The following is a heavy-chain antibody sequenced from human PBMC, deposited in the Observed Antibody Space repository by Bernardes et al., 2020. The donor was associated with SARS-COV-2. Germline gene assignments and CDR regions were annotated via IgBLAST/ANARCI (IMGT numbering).Heavy chain of an antibody. V-gene: IGHV3-13*01. Sequence: GGSLRLSCAVSGFTFSSSDMHWVRQATGKGLEWVSAIGPAGETYYPGSAKGRCTISRENAKNTLYFQMNSLMAVDTAVYYCARADYGGSFYYYHGMDVWGQGTTVTVSS. CDR3: ARADYGGSFYYYHGMDV. D-gene: IGHD2-15*01. CDR1: GFTFSSSD. J-gene: IGHJ6*02. CDR2: IGPAGET.